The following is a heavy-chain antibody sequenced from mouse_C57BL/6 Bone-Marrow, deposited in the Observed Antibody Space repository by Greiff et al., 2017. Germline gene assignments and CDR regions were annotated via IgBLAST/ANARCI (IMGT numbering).Heavy chain of an antibody. D-gene: IGHD2-4*01. CDR1: GSTFTDYE. V-gene: IGHV1-15*01. Sequence: QVQLQQSGAELVRPGASVTLSCKASGSTFTDYEMHWVKQTPVHGLEWIGAIDPETGGTAYNQKFKGKAILTADKSSSTAYMELRSLTSEDSAVEYCTRDDYDGEADYWGQGTTLTVSS. CDR2: IDPETGGT. J-gene: IGHJ2*01. CDR3: TRDDYDGEADY.